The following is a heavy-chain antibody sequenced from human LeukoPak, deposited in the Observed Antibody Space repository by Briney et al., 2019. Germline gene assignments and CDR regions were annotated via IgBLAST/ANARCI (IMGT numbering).Heavy chain of an antibody. CDR3: ARDLLNDEGSSYFFDQ. V-gene: IGHV3-48*04. J-gene: IGHJ4*02. Sequence: GGSLRLSCAASGFTFSSYSMNWVRQAPGKGLEWVSYISQSSDRIYHADSVKGRFTISRDNAKTSLYLQMDSLRVEATAVYYCARDLLNDEGSSYFFDQWGQGTLVTVAS. D-gene: IGHD2-2*01. CDR1: GFTFSSYS. CDR2: ISQSSDRI.